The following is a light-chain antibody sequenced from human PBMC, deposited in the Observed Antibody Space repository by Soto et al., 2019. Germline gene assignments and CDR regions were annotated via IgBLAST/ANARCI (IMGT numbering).Light chain of an antibody. CDR3: QQSYSPSRT. V-gene: IGKV1-39*01. CDR2: AAS. Sequence: DIQMTESPSSLSASVGDRVTITCRASQSISSYLNWYQQKPGKAPKLLIYAASSLQSGVPSRFSGSGSGTDFTLTISSLQPEDFATYYCQQSYSPSRTFGQGTKVDIK. J-gene: IGKJ1*01. CDR1: QSISSY.